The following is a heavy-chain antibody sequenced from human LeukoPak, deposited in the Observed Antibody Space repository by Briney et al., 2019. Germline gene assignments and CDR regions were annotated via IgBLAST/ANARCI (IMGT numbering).Heavy chain of an antibody. J-gene: IGHJ3*02. CDR1: GGSISSYY. D-gene: IGHD2/OR15-2a*01. Sequence: PSETLSLTCTVSGGSISSYYWSWIRQPPGKGLEWIGYIYYTGSTNYNPSLKSRVTISVDTSKNQFSLKLSSVTAADTAVYYCARDFSAAFDIWGQGTMVTVSS. CDR3: ARDFSAAFDI. CDR2: IYYTGST. V-gene: IGHV4-59*01.